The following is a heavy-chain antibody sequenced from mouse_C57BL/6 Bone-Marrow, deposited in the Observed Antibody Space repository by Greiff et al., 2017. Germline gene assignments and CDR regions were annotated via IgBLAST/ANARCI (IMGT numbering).Heavy chain of an antibody. CDR3: ARELATDD. Sequence: VQFEESGAELAKPGASVKLSCTASGYTFTSYTMHWVKQRPGQGLEWIGYIIPSSGYTKYTQKLKDKATLTADKSASTAYMQLSSLTFEDSAGYDCARELATDDWGRGTTLTVSS. J-gene: IGHJ2*01. CDR2: IIPSSGYT. D-gene: IGHD1-1*01. V-gene: IGHV1-4*01. CDR1: GYTFTSYT.